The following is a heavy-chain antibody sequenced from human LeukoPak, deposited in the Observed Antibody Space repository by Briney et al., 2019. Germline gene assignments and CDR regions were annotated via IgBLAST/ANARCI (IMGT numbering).Heavy chain of an antibody. CDR2: INSDGSST. J-gene: IGHJ4*02. Sequence: GGSLRLSCAASGFTFSSYWMHWVCQAPGKGLVWVSRINSDGSSTSYADSVKGRFTISRDNAKNTLYLQMNSLRAEDTAVYYCAREGGYSGYDPDYWGQRTLVTVSS. V-gene: IGHV3-74*01. CDR3: AREGGYSGYDPDY. CDR1: GFTFSSYW. D-gene: IGHD5-12*01.